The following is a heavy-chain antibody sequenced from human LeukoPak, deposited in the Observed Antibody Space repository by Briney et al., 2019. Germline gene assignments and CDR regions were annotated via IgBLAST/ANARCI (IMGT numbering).Heavy chain of an antibody. CDR3: ARGAPPDS. CDR1: GASFNTGDYY. J-gene: IGHJ4*02. V-gene: IGHV4-31*03. Sequence: SQTLSLTCIVSGASFNTGDYYWNWIRQHPGKGLEWIGYIYNSGSTYYNPSLMGRVTISVDTSKNHFSLRLTSVTAADSAVYYCARGAPPDSWGQGTLVTVSS. CDR2: IYNSGST.